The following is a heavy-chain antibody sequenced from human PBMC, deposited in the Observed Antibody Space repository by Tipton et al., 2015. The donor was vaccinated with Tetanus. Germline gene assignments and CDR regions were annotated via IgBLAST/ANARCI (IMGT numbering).Heavy chain of an antibody. J-gene: IGHJ6*02. D-gene: IGHD2-15*01. CDR2: INPNSGGT. V-gene: IGHV1-2*02. Sequence: QSGPEVKKPGASVKVSYKASGYTFTGYYMHWVRQAPGQGLEWMGWINPNSGGTNYAQKFQGRVTMTRDTSISTAYMEVSRLRSDDTAVYYCARVQTATYSFYYYGVDVWGQGTTVTVSS. CDR3: ARVQTATYSFYYYGVDV. CDR1: GYTFTGYY.